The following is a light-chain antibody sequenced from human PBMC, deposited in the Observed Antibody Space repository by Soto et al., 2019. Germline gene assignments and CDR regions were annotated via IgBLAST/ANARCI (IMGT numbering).Light chain of an antibody. V-gene: IGKV1-5*03. CDR1: QGISRW. CDR3: HQYDTYSWT. Sequence: DIQMTQSPSTLSASVGDTVTITCRAGQGISRWLAWYQQKPGRAPNLLIYEASTLESGVPSRFSGSGSGTEFTLTIISLHPDDFATYYCHQYDTYSWTFGQGTKVEIK. CDR2: EAS. J-gene: IGKJ1*01.